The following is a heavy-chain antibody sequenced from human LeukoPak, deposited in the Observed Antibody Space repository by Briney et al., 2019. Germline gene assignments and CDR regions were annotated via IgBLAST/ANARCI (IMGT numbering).Heavy chain of an antibody. Sequence: GGSLRLSCAASGFTFDDYAMHWVRQAPGKGLEWVSCLSWNSGSICYADSVKGRFTISRDNAKNSLYLQMNSLRAEDTAVYYCARDSDKTDYYDYYDSSGYFDAFAIWAQGTMVTVSS. CDR3: ARDSDKTDYYDYYDSSGYFDAFAI. J-gene: IGHJ3*02. D-gene: IGHD3-22*01. CDR1: GFTFDDYA. V-gene: IGHV3-9*01. CDR2: LSWNSGSI.